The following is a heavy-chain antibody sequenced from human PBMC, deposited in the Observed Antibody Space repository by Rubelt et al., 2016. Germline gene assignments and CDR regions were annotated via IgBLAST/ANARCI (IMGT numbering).Heavy chain of an antibody. D-gene: IGHD6-13*01. CDR3: ARAPKYSSPRQVDY. V-gene: IGHV3-48*02. CDR2: ISSSSSTI. J-gene: IGHJ4*02. Sequence: KGLEWVSYISSSSSTIYYADSVKGRFTISRDNAKNSLYLQMNSLRDEDTAVYYCARAPKYSSPRQVDYWGQGTLVTVSS.